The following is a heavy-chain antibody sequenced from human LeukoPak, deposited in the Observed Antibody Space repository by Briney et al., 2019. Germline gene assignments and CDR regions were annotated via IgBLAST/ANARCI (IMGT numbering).Heavy chain of an antibody. D-gene: IGHD2-8*01. CDR2: ISSSSSTI. V-gene: IGHV3-48*01. J-gene: IGHJ6*03. CDR3: ARKRMVYCTNGVCYPYYMDV. Sequence: GGSLRLSCAASGFTFSSYSMNWVRQAPGKGLEWVSYISSSSSTIYYADSVKGRFTISRDNAKNSLYLQMNSLRAEDTAVYYCARKRMVYCTNGVCYPYYMDVWGKGTTVTVSS. CDR1: GFTFSSYS.